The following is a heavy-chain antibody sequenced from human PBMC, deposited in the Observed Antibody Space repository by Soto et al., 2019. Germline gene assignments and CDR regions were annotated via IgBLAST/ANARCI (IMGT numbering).Heavy chain of an antibody. CDR2: IIPIFGTA. D-gene: IGHD5-12*01. J-gene: IGHJ6*02. CDR1: GVTFSSYA. Sequence: SVKVSCKASGVTFSSYAISWVRQAPGQGLEWMGGIIPIFGTANYAQKFQGRVTITADESTSTAYMELSSLRSEDTAVYYCARDPSKRWLQSMGYGMDVWGQGTTVTVSS. V-gene: IGHV1-69*13. CDR3: ARDPSKRWLQSMGYGMDV.